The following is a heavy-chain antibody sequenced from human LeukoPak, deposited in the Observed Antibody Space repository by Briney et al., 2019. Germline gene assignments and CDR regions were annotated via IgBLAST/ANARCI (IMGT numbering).Heavy chain of an antibody. CDR1: GYTFTSYD. J-gene: IGHJ4*02. CDR3: AIGYCSRTSCSWPSFDY. CDR2: MNPNSGNT. Sequence: ASVKVSCKASGYTFTSYDINWVRQATGQGLEWMGWMNPNSGNTGYAQKFQGRVTMTRNTSIRTSYMELSSLRSEDTAVYYCAIGYCSRTSCSWPSFDYWGRGTLVTVSS. D-gene: IGHD2-2*01. V-gene: IGHV1-8*01.